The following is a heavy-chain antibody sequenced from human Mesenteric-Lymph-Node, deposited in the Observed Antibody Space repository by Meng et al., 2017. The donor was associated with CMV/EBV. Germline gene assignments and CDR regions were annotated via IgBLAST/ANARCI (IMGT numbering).Heavy chain of an antibody. D-gene: IGHD5-12*01. CDR3: ARDPGGYSGHKYFDY. V-gene: IGHV4-39*07. CDR2: IYYSGST. J-gene: IGHJ4*02. CDR1: GGSISSSSYY. Sequence: SETLSLTCTVSGGSISSSSYYWGWIRQPPGKGLEWIGSIYYSGSTYYNPSLKSRVTISVDTSKNQFSLKLSSVTAADTAVYYCARDPGGYSGHKYFDYWGQGTLVTVSS.